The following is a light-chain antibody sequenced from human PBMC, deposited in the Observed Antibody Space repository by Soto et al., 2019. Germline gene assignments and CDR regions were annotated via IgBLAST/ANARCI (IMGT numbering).Light chain of an antibody. J-gene: IGKJ4*01. Sequence: EIVLTQSPGTLSLSPGERATLSCRASQSVSSYLAWYQQKPGQAPRLLIYDASNRATGIPARFSGSGSGTDFTLTISSLEPEDFAVYYCQQGSNWPLTFGGGSRWISN. CDR3: QQGSNWPLT. CDR1: QSVSSY. V-gene: IGKV3-11*01. CDR2: DAS.